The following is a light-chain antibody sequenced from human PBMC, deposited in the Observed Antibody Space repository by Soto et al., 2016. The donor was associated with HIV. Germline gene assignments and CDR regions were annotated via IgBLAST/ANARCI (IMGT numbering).Light chain of an antibody. Sequence: DIVMTQSPLSLPATPGEPASISCRSSESLLYSNGNNYLDWYHQKPGQSPQLLIYLGSNRASGVPDRFSGSGSGTDFTLTISRVEAEDVGVYYCMQARQTPPTFGGGTRVEIK. CDR3: MQARQTPPT. V-gene: IGKV2-28*01. CDR2: LGS. CDR1: ESLLYSNGNNY. J-gene: IGKJ4*01.